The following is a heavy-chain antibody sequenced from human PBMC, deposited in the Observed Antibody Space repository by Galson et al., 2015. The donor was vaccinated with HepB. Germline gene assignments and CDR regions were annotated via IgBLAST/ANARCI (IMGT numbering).Heavy chain of an antibody. CDR1: GFTFRSYS. V-gene: IGHV3-21*01. D-gene: IGHD6-6*01. J-gene: IGHJ3*02. Sequence: SLRLSCAASGFTFRSYSMNWVRQAPGQGLEWVASITTSGTYRYYTDSLKGRFTVSRDNAKNSLYLQINSLRAEDTAVYYCARDSAAYSSSTDTFDIWGQGTMVIVS. CDR2: ITTSGTYR. CDR3: ARDSAAYSSSTDTFDI.